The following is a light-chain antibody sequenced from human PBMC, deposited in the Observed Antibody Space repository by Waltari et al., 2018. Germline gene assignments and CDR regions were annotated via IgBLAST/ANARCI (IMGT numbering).Light chain of an antibody. CDR1: SSDVGGYNY. J-gene: IGLJ3*02. V-gene: IGLV2-11*01. Sequence: QSALTQPRPLSGSPRQSVTIPCTGTSSDVGGYNYVSWYQQYPGRAPKVVIYNVSKRPSGVPDRFSGSKSGNTASLTISGLQAEDEADYYCCSYAGNYLRVFGGGTRLTVL. CDR2: NVS. CDR3: CSYAGNYLRV.